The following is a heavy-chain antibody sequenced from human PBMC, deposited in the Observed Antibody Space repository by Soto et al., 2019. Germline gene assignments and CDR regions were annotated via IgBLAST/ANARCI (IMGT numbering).Heavy chain of an antibody. J-gene: IGHJ4*02. D-gene: IGHD3-3*01. V-gene: IGHV4-34*01. Sequence: SETLSLTCAVYGGSFSGYYWSWIRQPPGKGLEWIGEINHSGSTNYNPSLKSRVTISVDTSKNQFSLKLSSVTAADTAVYYCARITIFGVVTDYFDYWGQGTLVTVSS. CDR2: INHSGST. CDR1: GGSFSGYY. CDR3: ARITIFGVVTDYFDY.